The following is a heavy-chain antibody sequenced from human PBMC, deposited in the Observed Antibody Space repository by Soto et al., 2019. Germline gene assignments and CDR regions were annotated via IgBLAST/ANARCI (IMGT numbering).Heavy chain of an antibody. CDR1: GFTFSSYA. D-gene: IGHD2-15*01. CDR3: ARAYIRYCSGGSCYYSY. V-gene: IGHV3-30-3*01. CDR2: ISYDGSNK. Sequence: QVQLVESGGGVVQPGRSLRLSCAASGFTFSSYAMHWVRQAPGKGLEWVAVISYDGSNKYYADSVKGRFTISRDNSNNTLYLQMNSLRAEDTAVYYCARAYIRYCSGGSCYYSYWGQGTLVTVSS. J-gene: IGHJ4*02.